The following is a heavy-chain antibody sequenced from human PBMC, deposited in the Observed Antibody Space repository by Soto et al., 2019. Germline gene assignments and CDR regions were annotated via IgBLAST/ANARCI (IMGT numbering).Heavy chain of an antibody. Sequence: QVQLQESGPGLVKPSQTLSLTCTVSGGSISSGDYYWSWIRQPPGKGLEWIGYIYYSGSTYYNPSLKSRVXXSXDXXKNQFSLKLSPVTAADTAVYYCARAIVLRYWYFDLWGRGTLVTVSS. J-gene: IGHJ2*01. CDR1: GGSISSGDYY. V-gene: IGHV4-30-4*01. CDR3: ARAIVLRYWYFDL. CDR2: IYYSGST. D-gene: IGHD2-8*01.